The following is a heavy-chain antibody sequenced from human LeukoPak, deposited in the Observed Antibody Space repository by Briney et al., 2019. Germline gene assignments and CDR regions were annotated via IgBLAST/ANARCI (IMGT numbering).Heavy chain of an antibody. J-gene: IGHJ4*02. D-gene: IGHD6-13*01. Sequence: ASVKVSCKASGYTFTGYYMHWVRQAPGQGLEWMGWINPNSGGTNYAQKFQGRVTMTRDTSISTAYMELSRLRSDDTAVYYCARARSSSWYEAPYYFDYWGQGTLVTVSS. CDR2: INPNSGGT. CDR1: GYTFTGYY. CDR3: ARARSSSWYEAPYYFDY. V-gene: IGHV1-2*02.